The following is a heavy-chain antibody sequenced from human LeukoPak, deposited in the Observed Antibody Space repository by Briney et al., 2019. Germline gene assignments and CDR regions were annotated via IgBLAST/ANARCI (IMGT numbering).Heavy chain of an antibody. CDR3: ARDFRSSRGHYYLDV. V-gene: IGHV3-7*01. CDR1: GYTFSNYW. J-gene: IGHJ6*03. Sequence: GGSLRLSCAASGYTFSNYWMSWVRQAPGKGLEWVANIKEDGTEQYYVDSVKGRFTISRDNARNSLYLQMNSLRAEDTAVYCCARDFRSSRGHYYLDVWGKGTTVTVSS. D-gene: IGHD6-13*01. CDR2: IKEDGTEQ.